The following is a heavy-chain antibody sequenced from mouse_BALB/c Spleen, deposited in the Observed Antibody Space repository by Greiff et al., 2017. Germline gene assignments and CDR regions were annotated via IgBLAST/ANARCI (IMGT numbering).Heavy chain of an antibody. CDR1: GFNIKDYY. V-gene: IGHV14-1*02. Sequence: EVQLQQSGAELVRPGALVKLSCKASGFNIKDYYMHWVKQRPEQGLEWIGWIDPENGNTIYDPKFQGKASITADTSSNTAYLQLSSLTSEDTAVYYCARGGLSWSAWFAYWGQGTLVTVSA. CDR2: IDPENGNT. D-gene: IGHD2-3*01. J-gene: IGHJ3*01. CDR3: ARGGLSWSAWFAY.